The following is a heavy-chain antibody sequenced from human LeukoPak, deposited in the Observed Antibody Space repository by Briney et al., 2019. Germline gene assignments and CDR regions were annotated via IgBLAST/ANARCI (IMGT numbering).Heavy chain of an antibody. CDR1: GFTFSSYA. J-gene: IGHJ4*02. D-gene: IGHD3-22*01. CDR3: SRSIGSGSVYYDY. CDR2: ISGSGGSI. V-gene: IGHV3-23*01. Sequence: GGSLRLSCAASGFTFSSYAMSWVRQAPGKGLEWVSTISGSGGSIYYADSVKGQFTISRDNSKNTLYLQLYSLRAEDTAVYYCSRSIGSGSVYYDYWGQGTLVTVSS.